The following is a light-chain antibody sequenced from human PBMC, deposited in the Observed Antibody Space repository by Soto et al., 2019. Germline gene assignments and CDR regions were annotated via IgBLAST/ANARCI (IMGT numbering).Light chain of an antibody. CDR1: QSISTE. Sequence: EIVMTQSPATLSVSPGERATLSCRASQSISTELAWYQQKPVQPPRLLIYSASTRAAGVPARFTGSGSGSEFNLTTSGLQSEDFAVYYCQQGHNWPLTFGQGTRLEI. J-gene: IGKJ2*01. CDR3: QQGHNWPLT. CDR2: SAS. V-gene: IGKV3-15*01.